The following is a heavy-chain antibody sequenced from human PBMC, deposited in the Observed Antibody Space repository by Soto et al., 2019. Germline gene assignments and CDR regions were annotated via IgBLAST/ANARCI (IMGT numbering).Heavy chain of an antibody. Sequence: SVKVSCKASGGTFSSYAISWVRQAPGQGLEWMGGIIPIFGTANYAQKFQGRVTITADKSTSTAYMELSSLRSEDTAVYYCARDRDYGSGSPYYGMDVWGQGTTVTVSS. D-gene: IGHD3-10*01. CDR2: IIPIFGTA. V-gene: IGHV1-69*06. CDR1: GGTFSSYA. CDR3: ARDRDYGSGSPYYGMDV. J-gene: IGHJ6*02.